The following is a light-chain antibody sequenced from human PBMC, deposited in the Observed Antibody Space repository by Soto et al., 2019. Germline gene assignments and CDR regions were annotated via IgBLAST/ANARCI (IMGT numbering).Light chain of an antibody. Sequence: QSVLTQPPSLSGAPGQTVTISCTGSSSNIGANYDVHWYQQLPGTAPKLLIYANTNRPSGVPDRFSGSKSGTSASLAITGLQAEDEADYYCQSYDSSLNGYALFGGGTKLTVL. V-gene: IGLV1-40*01. J-gene: IGLJ2*01. CDR3: QSYDSSLNGYAL. CDR1: SSNIGANYD. CDR2: ANT.